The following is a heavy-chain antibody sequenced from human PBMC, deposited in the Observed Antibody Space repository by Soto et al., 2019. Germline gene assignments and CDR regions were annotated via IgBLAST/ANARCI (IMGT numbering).Heavy chain of an antibody. CDR2: ISYDGSNK. Sequence: GGSLRLSCAASGSTFSSYGMHWVRQAPGKGLEWVAVISYDGSNKYYADSVKGRFTISRDDSKNLIYLQMNSLKTEDTAVYYCAREGSSSGPDYEYWGQGT. CDR3: AREGSSSGPDYEY. CDR1: GSTFSSYG. J-gene: IGHJ4*02. D-gene: IGHD3-22*01. V-gene: IGHV3-30*03.